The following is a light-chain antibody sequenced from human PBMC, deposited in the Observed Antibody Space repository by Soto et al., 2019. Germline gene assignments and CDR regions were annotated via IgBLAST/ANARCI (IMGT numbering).Light chain of an antibody. J-gene: IGLJ2*01. CDR1: SSDVGAHNY. Sequence: QPVLTQPASVSGSPGQSITISCTGTSSDVGAHNYVSWYQQHPGKAPKVMIYDVSYRPSGVSNRFSGSKSGNTASLTISGLQAEDEADYYCSSYTSSSTLGVFGGGTQLTVL. CDR2: DVS. CDR3: SSYTSSSTLGV. V-gene: IGLV2-14*03.